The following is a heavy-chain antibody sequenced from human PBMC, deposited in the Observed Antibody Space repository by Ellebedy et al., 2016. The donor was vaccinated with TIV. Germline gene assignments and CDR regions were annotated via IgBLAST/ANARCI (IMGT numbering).Heavy chain of an antibody. V-gene: IGHV4-39*01. CDR2: IYYSGST. J-gene: IGHJ5*02. CDR3: ARAYDFWSGYYRRNWFDP. D-gene: IGHD3-3*01. CDR1: GGSISSSSYY. Sequence: SETLSLXCTVSGGSISSSSYYWGWIRQPPGKGLEWIGSIYYSGSTYYNPSLKSRVTISVDTSKNQFSLKLSSVTAADTAVYYCARAYDFWSGYYRRNWFDPWGQGTLVTVSS.